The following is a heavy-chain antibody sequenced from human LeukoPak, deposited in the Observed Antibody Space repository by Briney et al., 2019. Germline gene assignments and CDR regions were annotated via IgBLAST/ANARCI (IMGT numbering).Heavy chain of an antibody. CDR2: IYHSGST. Sequence: PSETLSLTCTVSGYSISSGYYWGWIRQPPGKGLEWIGNIYHSGSTYYNPSLKSRVTISVDTSKNQFSLKLSSVTAADTAVYYCARDFTMVQGIISSPPFDYWGQGTLVTVSS. D-gene: IGHD3-10*01. J-gene: IGHJ4*02. CDR3: ARDFTMVQGIISSPPFDY. V-gene: IGHV4-38-2*02. CDR1: GYSISSGYY.